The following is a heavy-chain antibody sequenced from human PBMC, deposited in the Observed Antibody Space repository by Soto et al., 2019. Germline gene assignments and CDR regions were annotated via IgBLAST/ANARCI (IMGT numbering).Heavy chain of an antibody. CDR1: GFSLSANGVA. J-gene: IGHJ1*01. V-gene: IGHV2-5*02. Sequence: QITLKESGPTVVKPTQTVTLTCAVSGFSLSANGVAVGWIRQSPGQALEWLALIYWDDDRRYSPSLAARLTINNDTARDQVVLTVTNVHPVDTGTYFCAQQTQTGYRRFATWGRGTLVTVSS. CDR2: IYWDDDR. D-gene: IGHD5-18*01. CDR3: AQQTQTGYRRFAT.